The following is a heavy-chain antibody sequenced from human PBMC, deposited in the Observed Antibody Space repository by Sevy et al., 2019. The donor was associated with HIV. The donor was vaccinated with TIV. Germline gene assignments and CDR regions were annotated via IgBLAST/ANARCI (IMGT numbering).Heavy chain of an antibody. Sequence: GGSLRLSCAASGFTFSSYSMNWVRQAPGKGLEWVSSISSSSSYIYYADSVKGRFTISRDNAKNSLYLQMNSLRAEDTAVYYCARDGYCTYVWHAFDIWGQGTMVTVSS. J-gene: IGHJ3*02. CDR1: GFTFSSYS. D-gene: IGHD3-16*01. CDR2: ISSSSSYI. V-gene: IGHV3-21*01. CDR3: ARDGYCTYVWHAFDI.